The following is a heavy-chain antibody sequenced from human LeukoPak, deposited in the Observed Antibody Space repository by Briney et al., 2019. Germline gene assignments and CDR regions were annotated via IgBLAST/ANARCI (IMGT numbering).Heavy chain of an antibody. Sequence: GGSLRLSCGASGFIFGKYAMSWVRQAPGKRLEWVSGIGSGGVDTIYADSVKGRFTISRDNSKNTLSLRMGSLRADDTAIYFCARYLRDSGTSRVTLDHWGQGTLVIVSS. D-gene: IGHD2-2*01. J-gene: IGHJ4*02. V-gene: IGHV3-23*01. CDR1: GFIFGKYA. CDR2: IGSGGVDT. CDR3: ARYLRDSGTSRVTLDH.